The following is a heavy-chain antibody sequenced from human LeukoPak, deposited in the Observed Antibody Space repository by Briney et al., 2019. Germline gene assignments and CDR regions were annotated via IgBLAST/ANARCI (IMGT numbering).Heavy chain of an antibody. D-gene: IGHD2-15*01. CDR3: ASGEVGVVYRAGGRYYYYYHAMDV. J-gene: IGHJ6*02. Sequence: ASETLSLTCAVSGGSISSSNWWSWVRQPPGKGLEWIGEIYHSGSTNYNPSLKSRVTISVDKSKNQFSLKLSSVTAADTAVYYCASGEVGVVYRAGGRYYYYYHAMDVWGQGTTVTVSS. CDR1: GGSISSSNW. CDR2: IYHSGST. V-gene: IGHV4-4*02.